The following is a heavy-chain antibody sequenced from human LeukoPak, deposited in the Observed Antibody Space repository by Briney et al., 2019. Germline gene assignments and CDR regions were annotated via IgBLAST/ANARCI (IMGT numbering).Heavy chain of an antibody. V-gene: IGHV1-2*06. J-gene: IGHJ4*02. Sequence: ASVTVSCKASGYTFTGYWLHWVGQAPGQGLEWMGRINPNSGGTKYPQKFQGRVTMTRDTSINTAYMELSRLRSDDTAVYYCAREGQLVGATEYDYWGQGTLVTVSS. D-gene: IGHD1-26*01. CDR3: AREGQLVGATEYDY. CDR2: INPNSGGT. CDR1: GYTFTGYW.